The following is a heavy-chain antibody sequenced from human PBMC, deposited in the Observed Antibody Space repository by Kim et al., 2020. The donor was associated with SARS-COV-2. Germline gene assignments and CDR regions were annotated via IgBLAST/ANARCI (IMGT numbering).Heavy chain of an antibody. CDR3: ARDTDGGHNYYYYGMDV. CDR1: GFTFSDYY. CDR2: ISSSSSYT. Sequence: GGSLRLSCAVSGFTFSDYYMSWIRQAPGKGLEWVSYISSSSSYTNYADSVKGRFTISRDNAKNSLYLQMNSLRAEDTAVYYCARDTDGGHNYYYYGMDVWGQGTTVTVSS. J-gene: IGHJ6*02. V-gene: IGHV3-11*06.